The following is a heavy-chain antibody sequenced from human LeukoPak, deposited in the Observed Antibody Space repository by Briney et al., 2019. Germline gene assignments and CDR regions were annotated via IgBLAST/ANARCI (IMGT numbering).Heavy chain of an antibody. Sequence: GGSLRLSCAASGFTFSSSWMSWVRQAPGKGLEWVTNIKPDGSEKYYVDSVKGRFTISRDISKNTLYLQMNDLGAEDTALYYCVRGLSGVSSWYFDLWGRGTLVSVSS. CDR1: GFTFSSSW. J-gene: IGHJ2*01. CDR2: IKPDGSEK. D-gene: IGHD7-27*01. CDR3: VRGLSGVSSWYFDL. V-gene: IGHV3-7*03.